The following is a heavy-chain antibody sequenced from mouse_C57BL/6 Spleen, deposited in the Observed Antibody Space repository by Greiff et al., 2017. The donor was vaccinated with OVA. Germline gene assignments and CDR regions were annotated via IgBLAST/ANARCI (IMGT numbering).Heavy chain of an antibody. CDR3: ARYRARTAQALDY. CDR1: GFTFSDYG. D-gene: IGHD3-2*02. V-gene: IGHV5-17*01. Sequence: EVMLVESGGGLVKPGGSLKLSCAASGFTFSDYGMHWVRQAPEKGLEWVAYISSGSSTIYYADTVKGRFTISRDNAKNTLFLQMTRLRSEDTAMYYCARYRARTAQALDYWGQGTTLTVSS. CDR2: ISSGSSTI. J-gene: IGHJ2*01.